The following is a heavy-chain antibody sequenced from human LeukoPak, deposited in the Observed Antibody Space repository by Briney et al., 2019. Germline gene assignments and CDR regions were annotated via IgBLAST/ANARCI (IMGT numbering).Heavy chain of an antibody. Sequence: GSLRLSCAASGFTFSSDAMSWVRQAPGKGLEWVSAISGSGGSTYYEDSVKGRGTISRENSKNKLYLQMNSLRAEDTAVYYCAKDWVQLLPLYYFDYWGQGTLVTVSS. V-gene: IGHV3-23*01. D-gene: IGHD2-15*01. J-gene: IGHJ4*02. CDR3: AKDWVQLLPLYYFDY. CDR1: GFTFSSDA. CDR2: ISGSGGST.